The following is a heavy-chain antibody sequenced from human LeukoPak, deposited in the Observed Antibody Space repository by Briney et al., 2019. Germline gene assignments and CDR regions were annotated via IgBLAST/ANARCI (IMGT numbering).Heavy chain of an antibody. Sequence: GGSLRLSCAASGFTFSSHAMCWVRQASGKGLEWVSSITGSGGSTYYGDFVKGRFTISRDNSKNTLYLQMNSLRAEDTALYYCAKDGGGSLEWLPPMDVWGQGTTVTVSS. CDR2: ITGSGGST. V-gene: IGHV3-23*01. CDR1: GFTFSSHA. J-gene: IGHJ6*02. D-gene: IGHD3-3*01. CDR3: AKDGGGSLEWLPPMDV.